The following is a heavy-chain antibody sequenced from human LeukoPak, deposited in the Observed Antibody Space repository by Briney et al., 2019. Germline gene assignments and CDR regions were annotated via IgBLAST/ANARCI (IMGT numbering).Heavy chain of an antibody. CDR1: GLTVSSNY. D-gene: IGHD2-15*01. CDR2: IYSGGST. V-gene: IGHV3-66*01. Sequence: GGSLRLSCAASGLTVSSNYMSWVRQAPGKGLEWVSVIYSGGSTYYADSVKGRFTISRDNSKNTLYLQMNSLRAEDTAVYYCARALHCSGGSCYFDYWGQGTLVTVSS. J-gene: IGHJ4*02. CDR3: ARALHCSGGSCYFDY.